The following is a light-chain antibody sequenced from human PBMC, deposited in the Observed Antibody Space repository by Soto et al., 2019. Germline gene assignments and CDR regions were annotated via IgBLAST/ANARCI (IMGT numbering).Light chain of an antibody. V-gene: IGKV3-11*01. CDR1: QSVNTY. CDR2: DAS. Sequence: ERVLTHSPAALSLSPGERVSLSCRASQSVNTYFAWYQQKPGQAPRLLIYDASSRATGIPARFSGSGSGTDFTLTISSLEPEDFAIYYCQQRSSWPLTFGHGTKV. J-gene: IGKJ1*01. CDR3: QQRSSWPLT.